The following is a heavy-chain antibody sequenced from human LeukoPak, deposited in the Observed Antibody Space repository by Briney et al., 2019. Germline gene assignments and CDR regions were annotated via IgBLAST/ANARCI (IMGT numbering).Heavy chain of an antibody. CDR1: GYTLTELS. D-gene: IGHD3-3*01. V-gene: IGHV1-24*01. CDR3: ATSRITIFGVVIALDY. J-gene: IGHJ4*02. Sequence: SSVKVSCKVSGYTLTELSMHWVRQAPGKGLEWMGGFDPEDGETIYAQKFQGRVTMTEDTSTDTAYMELSSLRSEDTAVCYCATSRITIFGVVIALDYWGQGTLVTVSS. CDR2: FDPEDGET.